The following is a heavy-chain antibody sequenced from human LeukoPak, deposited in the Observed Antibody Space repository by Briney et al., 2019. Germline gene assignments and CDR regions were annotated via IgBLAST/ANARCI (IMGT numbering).Heavy chain of an antibody. CDR2: INHSGNT. CDR1: GFTFSSIW. D-gene: IGHD3-16*02. V-gene: IGHV4-34*01. J-gene: IGHJ4*02. CDR3: ARGFRSHLYY. Sequence: GSLRLSCATSGFTFSSIWMSWVRQAPGKGLEWIGEINHSGNTNYDPSLKGRVTISVDTSKNQLSLNLNSVTAADTAVYYCARGFRSHLYYWGQGTLVTVSS.